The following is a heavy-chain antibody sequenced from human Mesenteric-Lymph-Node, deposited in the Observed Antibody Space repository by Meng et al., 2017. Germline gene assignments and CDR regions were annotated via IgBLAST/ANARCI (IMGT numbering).Heavy chain of an antibody. CDR1: GFTLSSYE. CDR2: ITYGGTTI. CDR3: ARDLHDAFDI. Sequence: GGSLRLSCAASGFTLSSYEMNWVRQAPGKGLEWVSYITYGGTTIYYADSVRGRFTISRDNAKNSLYLQMNSLRAEDTAVYYCARDLHDAFDIWGQGKMVTVSS. V-gene: IGHV3-48*03. J-gene: IGHJ3*02.